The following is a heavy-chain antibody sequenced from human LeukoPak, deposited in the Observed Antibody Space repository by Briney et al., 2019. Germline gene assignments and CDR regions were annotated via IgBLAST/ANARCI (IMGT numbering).Heavy chain of an antibody. CDR1: GFTFNNYG. J-gene: IGHJ4*02. CDR3: AKDPSLRVTLPV. CDR2: ISHDGNNE. D-gene: IGHD2-21*02. V-gene: IGHV3-30*18. Sequence: GGSLRLSCAASGFTFNNYGLHWVRQAPGKGLEWVTLISHDGNNEYYADSVKGRFATSRDDSKNTLYLQMNSLRAEDTAVYYCAKDPSLRVTLPVWGQGTLVTVSS.